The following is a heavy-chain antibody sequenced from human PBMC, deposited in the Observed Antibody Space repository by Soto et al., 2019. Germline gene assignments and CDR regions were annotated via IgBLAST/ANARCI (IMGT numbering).Heavy chain of an antibody. CDR2: ISNSGST. V-gene: IGHV4-30-4*01. CDR1: GGSVTSDEDY. CDR3: ATESGSTYGYFDH. Sequence: TLSLTCTVSGGSVTSDEDYWTWIRQSPGKGLEWIGYISNSGSTGYNPSLKTRLSMSVDRSKNQFTLRLTSVTAADTAVYFCATESGSTYGYFDHWGQGTQVTVSS. D-gene: IGHD5-18*01. J-gene: IGHJ4*02.